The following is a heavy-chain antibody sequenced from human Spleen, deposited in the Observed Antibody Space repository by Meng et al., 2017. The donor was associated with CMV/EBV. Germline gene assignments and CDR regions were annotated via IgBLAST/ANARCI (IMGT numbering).Heavy chain of an antibody. J-gene: IGHJ4*02. V-gene: IGHV4-61*01. CDR2: IYYSGST. CDR3: AREGATRDFDY. Sequence: SETLSLTCTVSGGSVSSGSYYWSWIRQPPGKGLEWIGYIYYSGSTNYNPSLKSRVTISVDTSKNQFSLKLSSVTAADTAVYYCAREGATRDFDYWGQGTLVTVSS. D-gene: IGHD5-12*01. CDR1: GGSVSSGSYY.